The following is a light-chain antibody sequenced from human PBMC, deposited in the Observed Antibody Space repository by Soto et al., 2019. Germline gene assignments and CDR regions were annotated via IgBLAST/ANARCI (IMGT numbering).Light chain of an antibody. CDR1: RSNIGAGYD. J-gene: IGLJ2*01. V-gene: IGLV1-40*01. CDR2: GNT. CDR3: QAYDSSLSGVI. Sequence: QSVLTQPPSVSAAPGQRVTISCTGSRSNIGAGYDVQWYQQLPGTAPKLLIHGNTIRPSGVPDRFSGSKSGTSASLAITGLQVEDEADYNCQAYDSSLSGVIFGGGTKVTVL.